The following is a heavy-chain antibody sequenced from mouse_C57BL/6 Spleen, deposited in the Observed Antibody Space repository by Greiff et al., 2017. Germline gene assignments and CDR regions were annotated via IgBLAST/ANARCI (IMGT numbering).Heavy chain of an antibody. CDR2: IRSKSNNYAT. Sequence: DVKLVESGGGLVQPKGSLKLSCAASGFSFNTYAMNWVRQAPGKGLEWVARIRSKSNNYATYYADSVKDRFTISRDDSESMLYLQMNNLKTEDTAMYYCVGDYYGSSGFAYWGQGTLVTVSA. D-gene: IGHD1-1*01. CDR3: VGDYYGSSGFAY. CDR1: GFSFNTYA. V-gene: IGHV10-1*01. J-gene: IGHJ3*01.